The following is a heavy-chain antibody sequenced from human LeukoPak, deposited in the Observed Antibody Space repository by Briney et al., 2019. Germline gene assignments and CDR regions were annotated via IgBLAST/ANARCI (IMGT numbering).Heavy chain of an antibody. CDR2: ISGSGGST. CDR1: GFTFSSYA. Sequence: GGSLRLSCAASGFTFSSYAMSWVRQAPGKGLEWASAISGSGGSTYYADSVKGRFTISRDNSKNTLYLQMNSLRAEDTAVYYCAKGNVLRYFDWFETFDYWGQGTLVTVSS. J-gene: IGHJ4*02. V-gene: IGHV3-23*01. CDR3: AKGNVLRYFDWFETFDY. D-gene: IGHD3-9*01.